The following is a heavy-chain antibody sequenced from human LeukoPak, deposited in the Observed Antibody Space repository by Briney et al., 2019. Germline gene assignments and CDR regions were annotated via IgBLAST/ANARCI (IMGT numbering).Heavy chain of an antibody. CDR1: GYSISSGYY. Sequence: PSETLSLTCTVSGYSISSGYYWGWIRQPPGKGLEWIGSIYYSGSTYYNPSLRSRVTISVDTSKNQFSLKLSSVTAADTAIYYCARGPLTVTRGFDPWGQGTLVTVSS. CDR3: ARGPLTVTRGFDP. D-gene: IGHD4-17*01. CDR2: IYYSGST. J-gene: IGHJ5*02. V-gene: IGHV4-38-2*02.